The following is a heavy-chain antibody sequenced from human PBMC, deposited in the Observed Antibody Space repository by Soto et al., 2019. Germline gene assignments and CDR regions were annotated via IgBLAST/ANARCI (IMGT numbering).Heavy chain of an antibody. J-gene: IGHJ4*02. V-gene: IGHV4-39*01. CDR3: AWLKLGYCSGGSCYNNDY. CDR2: IYYSGST. D-gene: IGHD2-15*01. CDR1: GGSISSSSYY. Sequence: SETLSLTCTVSGGSISSSSYYWGWIRQPPGKGLEWIGSIYYSGSTYYNPSLKSRVTISVDTSKNQFSLKLSSVTAADTAVYYCAWLKLGYCSGGSCYNNDYWGQGTLVTISS.